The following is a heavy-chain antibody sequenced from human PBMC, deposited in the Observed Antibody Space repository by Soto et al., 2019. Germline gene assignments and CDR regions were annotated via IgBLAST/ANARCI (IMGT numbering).Heavy chain of an antibody. CDR3: AKESGWLAARDWFDP. Sequence: EVHLLESGGALVQPGGSLRLSCVASGFPFSSFALSWVRQAPGKGLEWVSGISGGGGSTYYADSVQGRFTISRDNSRNTVLLQMNSLRDEDTALYYCAKESGWLAARDWFDPWGQGTLVTVSS. CDR2: ISGGGGST. CDR1: GFPFSSFA. D-gene: IGHD3-3*01. V-gene: IGHV3-23*01. J-gene: IGHJ5*02.